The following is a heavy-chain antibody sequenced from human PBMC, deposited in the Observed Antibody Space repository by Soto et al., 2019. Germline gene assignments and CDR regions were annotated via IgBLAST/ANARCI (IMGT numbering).Heavy chain of an antibody. J-gene: IGHJ3*02. CDR2: IYSGGST. D-gene: IGHD3-3*01. Sequence: PGGSLRLSCAASGFTVSSNYMSWVRQAPGKGLEWVSVIYSGGSTYYADSVKGRFTISRDNSKNTLYLQMNSLRAEDTAVYYCARGLRFLEWLGAFDIWGQGTMVTVSS. V-gene: IGHV3-53*01. CDR3: ARGLRFLEWLGAFDI. CDR1: GFTVSSNY.